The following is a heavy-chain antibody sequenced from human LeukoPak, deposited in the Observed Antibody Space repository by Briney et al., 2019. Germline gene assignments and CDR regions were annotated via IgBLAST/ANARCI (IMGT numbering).Heavy chain of an antibody. D-gene: IGHD1-26*01. V-gene: IGHV1-18*01. Sequence: GASVKVSCKASGYTFTTYGITRVRQAPGQGLERMGWISGYNDKTDYAQNLQGRVTMTTDTSTSTAYMEMRSLRSDDTAVYYCARAESGSHDYWGQGTLVTVSS. CDR3: ARAESGSHDY. J-gene: IGHJ4*02. CDR2: ISGYNDKT. CDR1: GYTFTTYG.